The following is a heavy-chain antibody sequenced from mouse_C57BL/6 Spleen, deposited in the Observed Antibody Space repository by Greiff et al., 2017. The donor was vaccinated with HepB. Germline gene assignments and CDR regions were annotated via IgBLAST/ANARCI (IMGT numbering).Heavy chain of an antibody. Sequence: QVQLLPSGAELANPCASLSLSCTASGFSFTRYWLHWVKQRTGQGLVWIGYINPSCGYTKYNQKFKDKATLTADKSSSTAYMQLSSLTYEDSAVYYCARRGTAGAMDYWGQGTSVTVSS. V-gene: IGHV1-7*01. D-gene: IGHD1-2*01. CDR2: INPSCGYT. CDR1: GFSFTRYW. J-gene: IGHJ4*01. CDR3: ARRGTAGAMDY.